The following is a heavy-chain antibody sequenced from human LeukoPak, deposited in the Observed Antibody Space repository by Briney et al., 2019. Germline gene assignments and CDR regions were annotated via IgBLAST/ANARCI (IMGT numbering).Heavy chain of an antibody. V-gene: IGHV1-46*01. D-gene: IGHD3-22*01. CDR2: INPSGGST. CDR1: GYTFTSYY. J-gene: IGHJ4*02. Sequence: ASVKVSCKASGYTFTSYYMHWVRQAPGQGLEWMGIINPSGGSTSYAQKFQGRVTMTRDTSTSTVYMELSSLRSEDTAVYYCAKGPSITMIVVVPFDYWGQGTLVTVSS. CDR3: AKGPSITMIVVVPFDY.